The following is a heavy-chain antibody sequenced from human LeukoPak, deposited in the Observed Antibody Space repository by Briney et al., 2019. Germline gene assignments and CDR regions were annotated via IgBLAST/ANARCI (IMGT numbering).Heavy chain of an antibody. D-gene: IGHD4-17*01. CDR3: ARDRIMTTVTHDAFDI. CDR2: IYYSGST. V-gene: IGHV4-31*03. Sequence: SETLSLTCTVSGGSISSGGYYWSWIRQHPGKDLEWIGYIYYSGSTYYNPSLKSRVTISVDTSKNQFSLKLSSVTAADTAVYYCARDRIMTTVTHDAFDIWGQGTMVTVSS. CDR1: GGSISSGGYY. J-gene: IGHJ3*02.